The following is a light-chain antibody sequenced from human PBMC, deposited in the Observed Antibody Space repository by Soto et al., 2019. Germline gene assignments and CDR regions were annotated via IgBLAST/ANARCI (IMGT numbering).Light chain of an antibody. V-gene: IGKV3-11*01. CDR3: QQRSNWPPT. CDR1: QSVSSY. CDR2: DAS. J-gene: IGKJ1*01. Sequence: EIVLTQSPATLSLSPGERATLSCRASQSVSSYLAWYHQKPGQAPRLLIYDASTRATGIPARFSGSGSGTDFTLTITSLEPEDFAVYYCQQRSNWPPTFGQGTKVDIK.